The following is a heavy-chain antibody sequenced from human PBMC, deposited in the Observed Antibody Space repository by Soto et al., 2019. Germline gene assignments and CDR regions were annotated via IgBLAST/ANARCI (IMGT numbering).Heavy chain of an antibody. CDR2: ISAYNGNT. CDR3: ARDSSRRFVVVAAISGRYYYYGMDV. V-gene: IGHV1-18*01. J-gene: IGHJ6*02. D-gene: IGHD2-15*01. CDR1: GYTFTSYG. Sequence: ASVKVSCKASGYTFTSYGISWVRQAPGQGLEWMGWISAYNGNTNYAQKLQGRVTMTTDTSTSTAYMELRSLRSDDTAVYYCARDSSRRFVVVAAISGRYYYYGMDVWGQGTTVTVSS.